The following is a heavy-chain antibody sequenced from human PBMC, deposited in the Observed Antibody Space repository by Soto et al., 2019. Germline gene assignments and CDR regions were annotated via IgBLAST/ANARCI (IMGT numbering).Heavy chain of an antibody. J-gene: IGHJ6*02. CDR2: INPNSGGT. D-gene: IGHD2-2*01. CDR1: GYTFTGYY. CDR3: ARADIVVVKAAMEYSYYYGMDV. V-gene: IGHV1-2*02. Sequence: XSVKVSCKASGYTFTGYYMHWVRQAPGQGLEWMGWINPNSGGTNYAQKFQGRVTMTRDTSISTAYMELSRLRSDDTAVYYCARADIVVVKAAMEYSYYYGMDVWAQGTTVTVS.